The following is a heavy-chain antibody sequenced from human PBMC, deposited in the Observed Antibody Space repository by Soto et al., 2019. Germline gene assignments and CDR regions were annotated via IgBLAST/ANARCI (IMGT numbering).Heavy chain of an antibody. D-gene: IGHD3-22*01. J-gene: IGHJ4*02. V-gene: IGHV3-43*01. CDR1: GFTFSDYY. CDR3: VKDGDNSGYYLSYYFDH. Sequence: PGGSLRLSCAVSGFTFSDYYMHWVRQAPGKGLEWVSLNSWDGGTSAYADSVKGRFTVSRDNKKSSLYLQMDSLRPEDTALYYCVKDGDNSGYYLSYYFDHWGQGAPVTVSS. CDR2: NSWDGGTS.